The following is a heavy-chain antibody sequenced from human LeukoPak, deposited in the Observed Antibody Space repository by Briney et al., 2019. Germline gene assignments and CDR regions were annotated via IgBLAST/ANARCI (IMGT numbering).Heavy chain of an antibody. CDR1: GFTFDDYA. J-gene: IGHJ4*02. CDR2: ISWNSGSI. V-gene: IGHV3-9*01. D-gene: IGHD5-24*01. Sequence: GGSLRLSCAASGFTFDDYAMHWVRQAPGKGLEWVSGISWNSGSIGYADSVKGRFTISRDNAKNSLYLQMNSLRAEDTALYYCAKDIAVFRGVDGYNLDYWGQGTLVTVSS. CDR3: AKDIAVFRGVDGYNLDY.